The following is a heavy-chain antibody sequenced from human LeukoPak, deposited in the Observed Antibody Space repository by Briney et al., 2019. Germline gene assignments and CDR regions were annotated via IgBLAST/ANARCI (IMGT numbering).Heavy chain of an antibody. V-gene: IGHV4-39*01. CDR2: TYDSGTT. Sequence: SETLSLTCTVSGDSTSSSTYYWDWIRQAPGKGLEWIGNTYDSGTTHYNPSLKSRVTISGDTSKNQFSLKLNSVTAADTAIYYCATHRRSGSGGSENAFEIWGQGTMVTVSS. CDR3: ATHRRSGSGGSENAFEI. J-gene: IGHJ3*02. D-gene: IGHD5-12*01. CDR1: GDSTSSSTYY.